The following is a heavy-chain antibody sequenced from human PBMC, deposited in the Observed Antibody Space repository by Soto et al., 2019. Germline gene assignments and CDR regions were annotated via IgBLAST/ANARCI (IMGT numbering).Heavy chain of an antibody. CDR3: ARAPTPYYGGNSDWYFDL. V-gene: IGHV4-59*01. J-gene: IGHJ2*01. Sequence: QVQLQESGPGLVKPSETLSLTCTVSGGSISSYYWSWIRQPPGKGLEWIGYIYYSGSTNYNPSLKSRVTISVDTSKNQFSLKLSSVTAADTAVYYCARAPTPYYGGNSDWYFDLWGRGTLVTVSS. CDR2: IYYSGST. D-gene: IGHD4-17*01. CDR1: GGSISSYY.